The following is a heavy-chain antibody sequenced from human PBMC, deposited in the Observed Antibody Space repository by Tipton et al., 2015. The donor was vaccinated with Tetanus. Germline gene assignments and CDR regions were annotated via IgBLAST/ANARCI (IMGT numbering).Heavy chain of an antibody. CDR2: MFYSGTT. J-gene: IGHJ5*01. Sequence: TLSLTCSVSGFAISNYYWSWIRQPPGKGLEWIGYMFYSGTTKYNPSLKSRVAISVDRSKNEFSLQLRSVTAADTAVYYCAVRDSAAWGFDPWGPGTLVTV. V-gene: IGHV4-59*03. CDR3: AVRDSAAWGFDP. CDR1: GFAISNYY. D-gene: IGHD1-26*01.